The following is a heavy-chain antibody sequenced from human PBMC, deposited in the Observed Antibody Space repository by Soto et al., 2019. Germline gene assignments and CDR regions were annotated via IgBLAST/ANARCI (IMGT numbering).Heavy chain of an antibody. Sequence: AGGSLRLSCAASGFTFRSYAMSWVRQAPGRGLEWVSTFGGRDFNTYYADSVKGRFTVSRDNDNSALFLQMNGLRAEDTAVYYCAKGPDPGAFDIWGQGTLVTV. V-gene: IGHV3-23*01. J-gene: IGHJ3*02. D-gene: IGHD3-10*01. CDR2: FGGRDFNT. CDR1: GFTFRSYA. CDR3: AKGPDPGAFDI.